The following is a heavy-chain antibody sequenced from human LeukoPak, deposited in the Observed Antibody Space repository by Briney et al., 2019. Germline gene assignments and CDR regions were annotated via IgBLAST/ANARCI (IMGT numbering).Heavy chain of an antibody. Sequence: ASVKVSCKASGYTFTSYGISWVRQAPGQGLEWMGWISAYNGNTNYAQKLQGRVTMTTDTSTSTAYMELRSLRSEDTAVYYCARGRSDYGDYAEDSDYFDYWGQGTLVTVSS. D-gene: IGHD4-17*01. CDR3: ARGRSDYGDYAEDSDYFDY. CDR2: ISAYNGNT. CDR1: GYTFTSYG. V-gene: IGHV1-18*01. J-gene: IGHJ4*02.